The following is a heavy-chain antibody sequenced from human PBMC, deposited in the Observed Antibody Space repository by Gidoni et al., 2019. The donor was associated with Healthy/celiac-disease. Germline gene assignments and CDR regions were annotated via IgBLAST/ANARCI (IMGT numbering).Heavy chain of an antibody. V-gene: IGHV3-48*02. J-gene: IGHJ4*02. CDR3: ARENGVQLWLESYYFDY. CDR1: GFTFSSYS. D-gene: IGHD5-18*01. Sequence: EVQLVESGGGLVQPGGSLRLSCAASGFTFSSYSMNWVRQAPGKGLEWVSYISSSRSTIYYADSVKGRFTISRDNAKNSLYLQMNSLRDEDTAVYYCARENGVQLWLESYYFDYWGQGTLVTVSS. CDR2: ISSSRSTI.